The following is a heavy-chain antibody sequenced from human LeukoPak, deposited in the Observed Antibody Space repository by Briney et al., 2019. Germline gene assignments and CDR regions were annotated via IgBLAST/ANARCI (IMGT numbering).Heavy chain of an antibody. CDR1: GDSISSGNYY. J-gene: IGHJ5*02. CDR3: ARDRGGYCSSTSCYAGYWFDP. D-gene: IGHD2-2*01. CDR2: IYTSGST. Sequence: PSQTLSLTCTVSGDSISSGNYYWTWIRQPAGKRLEWIVHIYTSGSTNYNPSLKSRVTISVDTSKNQFSLKLSSVTAADTAVYYCARDRGGYCSSTSCYAGYWFDPWGQGTLVTVSS. V-gene: IGHV4-61*09.